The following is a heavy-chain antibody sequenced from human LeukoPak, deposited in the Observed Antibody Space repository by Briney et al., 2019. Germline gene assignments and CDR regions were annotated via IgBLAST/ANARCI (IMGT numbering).Heavy chain of an antibody. Sequence: SETLSLTCAVYGGSFSGYYWSWIRQPPGKGLEWIGEINHSGSTNYNPSLKSRVTILVDTSKNQFSLKLSSVTAADTAVYYCARERVLRYFDWSHIYFDYWGQGTLVTVSS. D-gene: IGHD3-9*01. CDR2: INHSGST. CDR3: ARERVLRYFDWSHIYFDY. J-gene: IGHJ4*02. CDR1: GGSFSGYY. V-gene: IGHV4-34*01.